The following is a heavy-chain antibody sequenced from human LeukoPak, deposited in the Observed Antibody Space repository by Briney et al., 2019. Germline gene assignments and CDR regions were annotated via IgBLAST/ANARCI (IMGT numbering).Heavy chain of an antibody. J-gene: IGHJ5*02. CDR1: GFTFTRYA. CDR2: ISASGGET. D-gene: IGHD1-1*01. CDR3: ANRGTTGS. Sequence: GGSLRLSCVSSGSGFTFTRYAMSWVRQAPGKGLQWVATISASGGETNYADSVKGRFTISRDDSNYILYLQMNSLTDADTAVYYCANRGTTGSWGQGTLVAVSS. V-gene: IGHV3-23*01.